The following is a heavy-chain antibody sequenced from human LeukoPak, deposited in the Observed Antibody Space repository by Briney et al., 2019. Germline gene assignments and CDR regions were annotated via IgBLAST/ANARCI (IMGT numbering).Heavy chain of an antibody. Sequence: ASVKVSWKASGGTFSSYAISWVRQAPGQGLEWMGGIIPILGTANYAQKFQGRVTITADKSTSTAYMELSSLRSEDTAVYYCARGPDYGDYFDYWGQGTLVTVSS. CDR2: IIPILGTA. D-gene: IGHD4-17*01. V-gene: IGHV1-69*06. CDR1: GGTFSSYA. CDR3: ARGPDYGDYFDY. J-gene: IGHJ4*02.